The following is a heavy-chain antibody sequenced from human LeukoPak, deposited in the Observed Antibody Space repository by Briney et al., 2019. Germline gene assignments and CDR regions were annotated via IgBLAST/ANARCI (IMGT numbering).Heavy chain of an antibody. Sequence: SETLSLTCTVSGGAISSGSYYWSWIRQPAGKGLEWIGRIYTSGSTNYNPSLKSRVTISVDTSKNQFSLKLSSVTAADTAVYYCARDRHGVITHYMDVWGKGTTVTVSS. CDR3: ARDRHGVITHYMDV. D-gene: IGHD3-22*01. CDR1: GGAISSGSYY. CDR2: IYTSGST. J-gene: IGHJ6*03. V-gene: IGHV4-61*02.